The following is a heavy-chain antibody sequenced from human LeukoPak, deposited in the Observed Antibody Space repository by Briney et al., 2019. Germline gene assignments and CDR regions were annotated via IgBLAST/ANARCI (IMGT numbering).Heavy chain of an antibody. CDR2: ISGSGGST. Sequence: GGSLRLSCAASGFTFSSYAMSWVRQAPGKGLEWVSAISGSGGSTYYADSVKGRFTISRDNSKNTLYLQMDSLRAEDTAVYYCAKANFGFLTGQLADFDYWGQGTLVTVSS. CDR1: GFTFSSYA. V-gene: IGHV3-23*01. D-gene: IGHD3-9*01. CDR3: AKANFGFLTGQLADFDY. J-gene: IGHJ4*02.